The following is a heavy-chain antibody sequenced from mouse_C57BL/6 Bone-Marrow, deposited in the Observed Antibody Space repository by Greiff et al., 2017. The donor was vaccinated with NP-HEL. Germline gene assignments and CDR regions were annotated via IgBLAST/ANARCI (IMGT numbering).Heavy chain of an antibody. V-gene: IGHV14-4*01. CDR3: NPYDCDLAVDY. CDR1: GFNIKDDY. J-gene: IGHJ4*01. D-gene: IGHD2-4*01. Sequence: VQLKESGAELVRPGASVKLSCTASGFNIKDDYMHWVKQRPEQGLEWIGCIDPENGDTEYAPKFQGKATITADTSSNTAYLQLSSLTSEDTAVYYCNPYDCDLAVDYWGQGTSVTVSS. CDR2: IDPENGDT.